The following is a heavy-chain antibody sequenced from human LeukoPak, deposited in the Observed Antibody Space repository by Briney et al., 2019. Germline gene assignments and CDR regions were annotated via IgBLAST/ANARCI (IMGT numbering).Heavy chain of an antibody. CDR2: FFTVGSP. CDR3: VRHTGERTFDY. J-gene: IGHJ4*02. Sequence: PSETLSLTCTVSGGSISRYKWSWIRKPPGKGLEGIGSFFTVGSPNTNPTLRSRVTLAVDTTKNQYSLCLRSVTDPTTAVYFCVRHTGERTFDYWGQGTLVSVSS. CDR1: GGSISRYK. D-gene: IGHD3-10*01. V-gene: IGHV4-4*09.